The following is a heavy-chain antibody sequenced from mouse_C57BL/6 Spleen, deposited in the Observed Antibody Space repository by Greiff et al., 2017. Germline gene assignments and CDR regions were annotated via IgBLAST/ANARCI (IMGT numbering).Heavy chain of an antibody. CDR1: GYSFTGYF. CDR3: ARGDHFDY. J-gene: IGHJ2*01. Sequence: EVHLVESGPELVKPGDSVKISCKASGYSFTGYFMNWVMQSHGKSLEWIGRINPYNGDTFYNQKFKGKATLTVDKSSSTAHMELRSLTSEDSAVYYCARGDHFDYWGQGTTLTVSS. CDR2: INPYNGDT. V-gene: IGHV1-20*01.